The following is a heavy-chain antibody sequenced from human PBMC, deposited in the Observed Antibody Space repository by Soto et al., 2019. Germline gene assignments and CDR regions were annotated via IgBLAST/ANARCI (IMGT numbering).Heavy chain of an antibody. CDR2: VSSSGDTM. J-gene: IGHJ4*02. CDR3: ARSGAVAGNDY. V-gene: IGHV3-48*03. D-gene: IGHD6-19*01. CDR1: GFTFSSYE. Sequence: EVQLVETGGGWVQPGGSLRLSCAASGFTFSSYEMNWVRQAPGKGLEWISYVSSSGDTMYYADSVKGRFTISRDNAKNSLYRQMNSLRAEDTAVYYCARSGAVAGNDYWGQGALVTVSS.